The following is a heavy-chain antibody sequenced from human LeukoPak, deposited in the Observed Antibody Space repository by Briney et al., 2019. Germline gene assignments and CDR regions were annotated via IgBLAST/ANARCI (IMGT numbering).Heavy chain of an antibody. Sequence: ASVKVSCKASGYTFTSYAMNWVRQAPGQGLEWMGGIIPIFGTANYAQKFQGRVTITADESTSTAYMELSSLRSEDTAVYYCASSGGQQLVPDYWGQGTLVTVSS. CDR2: IIPIFGTA. V-gene: IGHV1-69*13. J-gene: IGHJ4*02. D-gene: IGHD6-13*01. CDR1: GYTFTSYA. CDR3: ASSGGQQLVPDY.